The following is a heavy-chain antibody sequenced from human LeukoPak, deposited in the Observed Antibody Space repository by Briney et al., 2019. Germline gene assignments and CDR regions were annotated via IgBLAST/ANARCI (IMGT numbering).Heavy chain of an antibody. CDR1: GFTFSTHG. J-gene: IGHJ4*02. Sequence: RLSCVGSGFTFSTHGMNWVRQAPGKGLEWVSGIGGSGIGHSTHYADSVKGRFTISRDNSKNMVYLQMDSLRAEDTALYYCARDSGWLRYHDWGQGALVTVSS. CDR2: IGGSGIGHST. CDR3: ARDSGWLRYHD. D-gene: IGHD5-12*01. V-gene: IGHV3-23*01.